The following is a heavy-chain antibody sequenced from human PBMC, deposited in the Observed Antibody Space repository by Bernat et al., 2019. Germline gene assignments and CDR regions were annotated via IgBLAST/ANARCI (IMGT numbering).Heavy chain of an antibody. J-gene: IGHJ5*02. V-gene: IGHV1-3*01. Sequence: QVQLVKSGDEVKKPGASVKVYCKASGYTFTSYAMHWVRQAPGQRLEWMGWINAGNGNTKYSQKFQGRVTITRDTSASTAYMELSSLRSEDTAVYYCARVVVPAAMVNWFDPWGQGTLVTVSS. CDR1: GYTFTSYA. D-gene: IGHD2-2*01. CDR3: ARVVVPAAMVNWFDP. CDR2: INAGNGNT.